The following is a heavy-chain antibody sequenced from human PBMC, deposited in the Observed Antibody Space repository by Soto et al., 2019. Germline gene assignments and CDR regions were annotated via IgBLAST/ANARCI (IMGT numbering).Heavy chain of an antibody. CDR1: GFSLSTGGVG. D-gene: IGHD3-9*01. V-gene: IGHV2-5*02. J-gene: IGHJ4*02. CDR3: AHKGPEDWPLDY. CDR2: IYWDDSK. Sequence: QITLKESGPTLVRPTQTLTLTCAFSGFSLSTGGVGVGWIRQPPGKALEWLAVIYWDDSKHYSPSLRSRITITNDTSKNQVVLTMTNMDPMDTGTYYCAHKGPEDWPLDYWGQGTLVTVSS.